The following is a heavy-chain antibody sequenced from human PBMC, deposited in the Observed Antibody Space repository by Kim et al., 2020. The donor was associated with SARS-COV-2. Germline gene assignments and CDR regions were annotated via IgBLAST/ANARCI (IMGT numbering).Heavy chain of an antibody. CDR3: ARGGGYDRDYYYYGMDV. J-gene: IGHJ6*02. Sequence: VKGRFTISRDNAKNSLYLQMNSLRAEDTAVYYCARGGGYDRDYYYYGMDVWGQGTTVTVSS. D-gene: IGHD5-12*01. V-gene: IGHV3-7*04.